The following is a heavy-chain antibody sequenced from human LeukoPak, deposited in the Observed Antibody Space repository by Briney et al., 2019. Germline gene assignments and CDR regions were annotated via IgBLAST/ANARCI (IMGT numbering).Heavy chain of an antibody. J-gene: IGHJ5*02. CDR3: VRDGEGVAISVNYWFDP. D-gene: IGHD3-10*01. Sequence: ASVKVSCKASGYTFTSYYMHWVRQAPGQGLEWMGIINPSGGSTSYAQKFQGRVTMTRDTSTSTAYMELRGLRSDDTAVYYCVRDGEGVAISVNYWFDPWGQGTLVTVSS. CDR2: INPSGGST. V-gene: IGHV1-46*01. CDR1: GYTFTSYY.